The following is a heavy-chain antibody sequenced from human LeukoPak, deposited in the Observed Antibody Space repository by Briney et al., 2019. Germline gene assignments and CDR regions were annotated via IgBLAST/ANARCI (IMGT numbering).Heavy chain of an antibody. CDR1: GYTFTGYY. Sequence: ASVKVSCKASGYTFTGYYMHWVRQAPGQGHEWMGWINPNSGGTNYAQKFQGRVTMTRDTSISTAYMELSRLRSDDTAVYYCARYXVAGNYGAFDIWGQGTMVTVSS. CDR3: ARYXVAGNYGAFDI. J-gene: IGHJ3*02. CDR2: INPNSGGT. V-gene: IGHV1-2*02. D-gene: IGHD6-19*01.